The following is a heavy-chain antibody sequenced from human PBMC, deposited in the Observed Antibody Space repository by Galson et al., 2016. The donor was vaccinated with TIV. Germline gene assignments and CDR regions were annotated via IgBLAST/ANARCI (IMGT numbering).Heavy chain of an antibody. V-gene: IGHV4-31*03. CDR3: ARDSNDYGVDAFDI. CDR1: GGSINSGGYY. CDR2: IYYSGRT. Sequence: TLSLTCTVSGGSINSGGYYWSWIRQHPGKGLEWIGYIYYSGRTSYNPSLKSRVSISLDTSKIQFSLKLSSVTAADTAVYYCARDSNDYGVDAFDIWGQGTIVTVSS. J-gene: IGHJ3*02. D-gene: IGHD4-17*01.